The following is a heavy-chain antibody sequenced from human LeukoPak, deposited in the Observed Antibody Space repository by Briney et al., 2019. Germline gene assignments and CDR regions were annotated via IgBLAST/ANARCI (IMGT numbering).Heavy chain of an antibody. CDR1: GYTFSNHW. D-gene: IGHD5-12*01. V-gene: IGHV5-51*01. CDR3: ARSLYSGYDITLDY. J-gene: IGHJ4*02. CDR2: IYPGDSDT. Sequence: GESLKISCKGSGYTFSNHWIGWVRQMPGKGLEWTGIIYPGDSDTRYSPSFQGQVTISADKSISTAYLQWSSLKASDTAMYYCARSLYSGYDITLDYWGQGTLVTVSS.